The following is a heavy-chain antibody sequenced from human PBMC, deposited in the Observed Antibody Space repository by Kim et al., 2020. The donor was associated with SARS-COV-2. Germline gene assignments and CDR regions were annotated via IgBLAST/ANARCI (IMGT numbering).Heavy chain of an antibody. J-gene: IGHJ3*02. Sequence: SETLSLTCSVSGDSISGTTYYWVWIRQPPGKGPEWIGSIYYTGSSYYNPSLRSRVTISVDTSKHQFSLRLTSVTAADTAVYYCATTLASDPLYFFDTWG. V-gene: IGHV4-39*01. D-gene: IGHD1-26*01. CDR3: ATTLASDPLYFFDT. CDR1: GDSISGTTYY. CDR2: IYYTGSS.